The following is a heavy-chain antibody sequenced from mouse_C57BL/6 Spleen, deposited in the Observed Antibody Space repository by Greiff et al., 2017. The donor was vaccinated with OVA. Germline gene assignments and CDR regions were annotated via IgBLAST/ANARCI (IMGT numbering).Heavy chain of an antibody. J-gene: IGHJ3*01. CDR3: ARRGGYSNYEAWFAY. D-gene: IGHD2-5*01. Sequence: QVQLQQSGAELMKPGASVKLSCKATGYTFTGYWIEWVKQRPGHGLEWIGEILPGSGSTNYNEKFKGKATFTADTSSNPAYMQLSSLTTEDSAIYYCARRGGYSNYEAWFAYWGQGTLVTVSA. V-gene: IGHV1-9*01. CDR1: GYTFTGYW. CDR2: ILPGSGST.